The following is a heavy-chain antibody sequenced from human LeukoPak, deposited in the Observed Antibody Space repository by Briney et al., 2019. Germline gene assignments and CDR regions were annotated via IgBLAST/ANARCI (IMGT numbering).Heavy chain of an antibody. CDR2: IYYSGST. D-gene: IGHD3-10*01. V-gene: IGHV4-39*01. J-gene: IGHJ6*02. CDR1: GGSISSSSYY. Sequence: SETLSLTCTVSGGSISSSSYYWGWNRQPPGKGLEWIGSIYYSGSTYYNPSLKSRVTISVDTSKNQFSLKLSSVTAADTAVYYCARQDYGSGKYYYYYGMDVWGQGTTVTVSS. CDR3: ARQDYGSGKYYYYYGMDV.